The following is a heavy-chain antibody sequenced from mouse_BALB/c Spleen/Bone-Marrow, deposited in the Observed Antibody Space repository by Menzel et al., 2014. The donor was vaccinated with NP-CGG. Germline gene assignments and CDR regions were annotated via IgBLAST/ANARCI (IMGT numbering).Heavy chain of an antibody. Sequence: QVQLQQSGAELVRPGSSVKSSCKPSGYAFSSYWMNWVKQRPGQGPEWIGQIYPGDGDTNYNGKFKGKATLTADKSSSTAYMHLSSLTSEDSAVYFCARSGYSAMDYWGQGTSVTVSS. CDR3: ARSGYSAMDY. V-gene: IGHV1-80*01. CDR1: GYAFSSYW. J-gene: IGHJ4*01. D-gene: IGHD1-3*01. CDR2: IYPGDGDT.